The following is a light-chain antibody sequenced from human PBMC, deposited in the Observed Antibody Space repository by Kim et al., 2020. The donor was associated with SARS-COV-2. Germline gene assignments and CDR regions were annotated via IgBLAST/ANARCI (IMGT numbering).Light chain of an antibody. Sequence: VAPGQTASMTCCGDKWGDKYGCWYQQKPVQSPVLVIYQDSKRPSGIPERFSGSNSGNTATLTISGTQAMDEADYYCQAWDSSTAVFGGGTQLTVL. CDR1: KWGDKY. J-gene: IGLJ3*02. CDR2: QDS. CDR3: QAWDSSTAV. V-gene: IGLV3-1*01.